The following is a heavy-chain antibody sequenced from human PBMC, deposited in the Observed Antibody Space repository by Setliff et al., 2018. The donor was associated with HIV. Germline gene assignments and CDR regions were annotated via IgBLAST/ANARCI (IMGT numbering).Heavy chain of an antibody. CDR1: GFSFSRYG. CDR3: ANSYSASGNYHYYDYLDV. J-gene: IGHJ6*03. CDR2: IWKDGSKI. Sequence: PGGSLRLSCAVSGFSFSRYGMHWVRQAPGRGLEWVAVIWKDGSKIYYADSVQGRFTISRDNSKNTLNLQMNDLRPEDSGAYYCANSYSASGNYHYYDYLDVWGKGTTVTVSS. V-gene: IGHV3-33*08. D-gene: IGHD3-10*01.